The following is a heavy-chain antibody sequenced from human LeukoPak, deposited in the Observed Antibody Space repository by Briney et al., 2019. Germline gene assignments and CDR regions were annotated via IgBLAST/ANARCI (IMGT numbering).Heavy chain of an antibody. CDR2: ISYSGST. CDR1: GGSISSYY. D-gene: IGHD2-15*01. Sequence: PSETLSLTCTVSGGSISSYYWSWLRQPPGEGLEWIGYISYSGSTNYNPSLKSRVTISVDTSKNHFSLKVRSVTAADTAVYYCARRFCSGGSCYEASWGQGTLVTVSS. CDR3: ARRFCSGGSCYEAS. V-gene: IGHV4-59*01. J-gene: IGHJ5*02.